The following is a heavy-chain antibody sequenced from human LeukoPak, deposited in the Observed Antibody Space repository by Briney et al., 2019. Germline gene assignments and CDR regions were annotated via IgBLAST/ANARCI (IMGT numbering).Heavy chain of an antibody. CDR2: IYYSGST. Sequence: SETLSLTCTVSGGSISSHYWSWIRQPPGKGLEGIGYIYYSGSTNYNPSLKSRVTIPVDTSKNQFSLKLSSVTAADTAVYYCARDLPRITIFGEVIGYYYYMDVWGKGTTVTVSS. CDR1: GGSISSHY. D-gene: IGHD3-3*01. J-gene: IGHJ6*03. CDR3: ARDLPRITIFGEVIGYYYYMDV. V-gene: IGHV4-59*11.